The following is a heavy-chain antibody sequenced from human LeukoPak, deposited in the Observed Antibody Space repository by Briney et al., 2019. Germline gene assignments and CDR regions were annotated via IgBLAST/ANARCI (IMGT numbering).Heavy chain of an antibody. CDR3: ASGTTAVYFDY. D-gene: IGHD4-23*01. Sequence: SGGSLRLSCAASGFTFSSYWMSWVRQAPGKGLEWVANINQDGSEKYYVDSVKGRFTISRDNAKNSLYLQMNSLRAEDTAVYYCASGTTAVYFDYWGQGTLVTVSS. J-gene: IGHJ4*02. CDR2: INQDGSEK. V-gene: IGHV3-7*01. CDR1: GFTFSSYW.